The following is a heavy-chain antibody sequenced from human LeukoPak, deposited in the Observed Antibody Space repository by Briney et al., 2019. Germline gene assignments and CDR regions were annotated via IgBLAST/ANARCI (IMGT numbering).Heavy chain of an antibody. D-gene: IGHD3-22*01. J-gene: IGHJ4*02. Sequence: SGTLSLTCAVSGGSISSSNWWSWVRQPPGKGLEWIVSIYYSGSTYHNPSLKSRVTISVDTSKNQFSLKLSSVTAADTAVYYCASLSDSSGYYLPDYWGQGTLVTVSS. CDR2: IYYSGST. CDR1: GGSISSSNW. V-gene: IGHV4-4*02. CDR3: ASLSDSSGYYLPDY.